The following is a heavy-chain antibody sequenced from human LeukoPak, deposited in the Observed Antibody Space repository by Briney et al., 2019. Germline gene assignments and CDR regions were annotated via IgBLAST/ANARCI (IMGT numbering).Heavy chain of an antibody. J-gene: IGHJ4*02. CDR1: GYTFTSYA. V-gene: IGHV7-4-1*02. CDR3: ARGEWETYSSSWLTNLVGFDY. CDR2: INTNTGNP. D-gene: IGHD6-13*01. Sequence: GASVKVSCKASGYTFTSYAMNWVRQAPGQGLEWMGWINTNTGNPTYAQGFTGRFVFSLDTSVSTAYLQISSLKAEGTAVYYCARGEWETYSSSWLTNLVGFDYWGQGTLVTVSS.